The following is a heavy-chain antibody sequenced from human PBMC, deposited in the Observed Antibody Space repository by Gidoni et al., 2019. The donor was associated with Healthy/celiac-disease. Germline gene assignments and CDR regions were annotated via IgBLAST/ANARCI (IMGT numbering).Heavy chain of an antibody. J-gene: IGHJ5*02. CDR1: GGSISSGSYY. V-gene: IGHV4-61*02. CDR2: IYTSGST. D-gene: IGHD5-12*01. Sequence: QVQLQESGPGLVKPSQTLSLTCTVSGGSISSGSYYWSWIRQPAGKGLEWIGRIYTSGSTNYNPSLKSRVTISVDTSKNQFSLKLSSVTAADTAVYYCARDQAPYSGYESNWFDPWGQGTLVTVSS. CDR3: ARDQAPYSGYESNWFDP.